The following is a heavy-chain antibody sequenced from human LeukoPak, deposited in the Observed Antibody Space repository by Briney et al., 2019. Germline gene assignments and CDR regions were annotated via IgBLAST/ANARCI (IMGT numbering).Heavy chain of an antibody. CDR2: ISYDGRNI. CDR1: GFTFNNYD. D-gene: IGHD2-2*01. V-gene: IGHV3-30*18. CDR3: AKGPLRGTAAAIDY. J-gene: IGHJ4*02. Sequence: PGGSLRLFCAASGFTFNNYDMHWVRQAGGKGLEWVAVISYDGRNIHYPDSVKGRFTISRDISTDTLWLQMDRLRTEDTAVYYCAKGPLRGTAAAIDYWGQGTLVS.